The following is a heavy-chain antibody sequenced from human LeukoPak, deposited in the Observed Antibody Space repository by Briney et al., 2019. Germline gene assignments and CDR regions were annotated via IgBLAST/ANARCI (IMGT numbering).Heavy chain of an antibody. CDR2: INPNSGGT. V-gene: IGHV1-2*02. Sequence: GASVKVSCTASGYTFTGYYMHWVRQAPGQGLEWMGWINPNSGGTNYAQKFQGRVTMTRDTSISTAYMELSRLRSDDTAVYYCARDEGEYYDSSGYYSAWGQGTLVTVSS. D-gene: IGHD3-22*01. J-gene: IGHJ4*02. CDR3: ARDEGEYYDSSGYYSA. CDR1: GYTFTGYY.